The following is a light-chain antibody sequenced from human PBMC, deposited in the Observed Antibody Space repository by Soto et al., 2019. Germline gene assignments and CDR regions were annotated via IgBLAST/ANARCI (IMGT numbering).Light chain of an antibody. V-gene: IGLV2-14*01. J-gene: IGLJ1*01. Sequence: QSALTQPASGSGSPGQSITISCTGTSSDVGGYNYVSWYQQHPGKAPKLMIYEVSNRPSGVSNRFSGSKSGNTASLTISGLQAEDEADYYCSSYTSSSLYVFGTGIKLTVL. CDR3: SSYTSSSLYV. CDR2: EVS. CDR1: SSDVGGYNY.